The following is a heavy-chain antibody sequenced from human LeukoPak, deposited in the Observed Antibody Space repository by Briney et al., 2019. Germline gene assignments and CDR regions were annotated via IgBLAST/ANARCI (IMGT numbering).Heavy chain of an antibody. CDR1: GFTFSSYA. CDR2: ISSSGGST. Sequence: GGSLRLSCAASGFTFSSYAMSWVRQAPGKGLEWVSAISSSGGSTYYADSVKGRFTISRDNSKNTLYLQMNSLRAEDTAVYYCAKAAASILRFLEWLLLVPGFDYWGQGTLVTVSS. V-gene: IGHV3-23*01. CDR3: AKAAASILRFLEWLLLVPGFDY. D-gene: IGHD3-3*01. J-gene: IGHJ4*02.